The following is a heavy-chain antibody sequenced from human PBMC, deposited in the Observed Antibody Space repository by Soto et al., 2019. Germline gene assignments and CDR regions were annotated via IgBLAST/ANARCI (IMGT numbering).Heavy chain of an antibody. CDR2: ISGSGGST. CDR1: GFTFSSYA. D-gene: IGHD2-15*01. Sequence: GGSLRLSSADSGFTFSSYAMSWVSQSPGKGLEWVSAISGSGGSTYYADSGKGRLTISRDKSKNTLYLQMTSLRAEDTPVYYCAKRGVYCSGGSCSPYYFDYWGQGTLVTVAS. J-gene: IGHJ4*02. V-gene: IGHV3-23*01. CDR3: AKRGVYCSGGSCSPYYFDY.